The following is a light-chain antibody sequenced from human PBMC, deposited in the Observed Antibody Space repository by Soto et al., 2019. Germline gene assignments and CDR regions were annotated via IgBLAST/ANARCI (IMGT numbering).Light chain of an antibody. V-gene: IGKV1-27*01. J-gene: IGKJ1*01. CDR3: QNYNSAPTWT. CDR1: QGLSNY. Sequence: DIPMTQSPSSLSASVGDRVTITCRASQGLSNYLAWYQQKPGKVPKLLIYAASTLQSGVPSRFSGSGSGTDLTLTISSLQPEDVATYYCQNYNSAPTWTFGQGTKVEIK. CDR2: AAS.